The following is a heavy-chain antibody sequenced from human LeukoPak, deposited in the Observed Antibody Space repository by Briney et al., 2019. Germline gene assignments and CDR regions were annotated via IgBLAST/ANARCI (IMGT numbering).Heavy chain of an antibody. CDR3: ARVNSHYYNSSSYMFDY. J-gene: IGHJ4*02. Sequence: GGSLRLSCAASGFDFSSYAMTWVRQAPGKGLEWVSGISVSGGSTLYADSVKGRFTISRDTYKSTPYLQMNKMRVEDTAVYYCARVNSHYYNSSSYMFDYWGQGTLVTVSS. D-gene: IGHD3-22*01. V-gene: IGHV3-23*01. CDR2: ISVSGGST. CDR1: GFDFSSYA.